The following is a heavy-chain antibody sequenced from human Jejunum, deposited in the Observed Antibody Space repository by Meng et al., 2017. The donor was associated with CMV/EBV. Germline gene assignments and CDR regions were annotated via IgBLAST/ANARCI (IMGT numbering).Heavy chain of an antibody. CDR1: GWSFSGYY. CDR3: AVDIVPAMGPGTPLTTNY. J-gene: IGHJ4*02. V-gene: IGHV4-34*01. D-gene: IGHD5-12*01. CDR2: INHSGTT. Sequence: QGGLPQCGPGVLQPSETLPLTCAVYGWSFSGYYWNWIRQPPGKGLEWIGEINHSGTTKYNPSLKSRVTISVDTSKNQFSLKLSSVTAADTAVYYCAVDIVPAMGPGTPLTTNYWGQGTLVTVSS.